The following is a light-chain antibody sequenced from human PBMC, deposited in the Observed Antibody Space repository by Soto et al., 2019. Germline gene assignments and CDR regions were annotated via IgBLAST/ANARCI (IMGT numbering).Light chain of an antibody. CDR3: QQYDFIPLT. CDR1: QSVSRNY. J-gene: IGKJ4*01. V-gene: IGKV3-20*01. CDR2: GAS. Sequence: EVVLTQSPGTLSLSPGDRATLSCRASQSVSRNYLAWYQQKPGQTPRLLIFGASNRAADIPARFSASGSGTDFTLTISGLEPDDFAVYYCQQYDFIPLTFGGGTRL.